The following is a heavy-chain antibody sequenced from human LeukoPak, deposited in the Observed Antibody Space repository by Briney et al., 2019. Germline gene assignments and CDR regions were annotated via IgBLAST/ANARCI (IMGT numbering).Heavy chain of an antibody. Sequence: GASVKVSCKASGYTFTGYYMHWGRQAPGQGLEWMGWINPNSGGTNYAQKFQGRVTMTRDTSISTAYMELSRLRSDDTAVYYCARDLSRELLSAFDIWGQGTMVTVSS. CDR1: GYTFTGYY. V-gene: IGHV1-2*02. CDR3: ARDLSRELLSAFDI. D-gene: IGHD1-26*01. J-gene: IGHJ3*02. CDR2: INPNSGGT.